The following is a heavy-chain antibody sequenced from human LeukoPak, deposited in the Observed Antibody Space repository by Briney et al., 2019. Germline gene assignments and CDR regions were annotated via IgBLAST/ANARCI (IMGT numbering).Heavy chain of an antibody. D-gene: IGHD2-15*01. CDR3: ARYCSGGSCYSDYYYGMDV. Sequence: EGSLRLSCAASGFTFSSYSMNWVRQAPGKGLEWVSSISSSSSYIYYADSVKGRFTISRDNAKNSLYLQMNSLRAEDTAVYYCARYCSGGSCYSDYYYGMDVWGQGTTVTVSS. CDR1: GFTFSSYS. V-gene: IGHV3-21*01. CDR2: ISSSSSYI. J-gene: IGHJ6*02.